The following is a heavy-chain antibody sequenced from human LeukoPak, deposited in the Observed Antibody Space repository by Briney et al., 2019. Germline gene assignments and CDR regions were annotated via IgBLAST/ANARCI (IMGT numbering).Heavy chain of an antibody. D-gene: IGHD5-24*01. V-gene: IGHV3-23*01. J-gene: IGHJ4*02. CDR1: GFTFSSYA. Sequence: PGGSLRLSCAASGFTFSSYAMRWVRQDPGKGLEWVSAVSGSGGSTYYADSVKGRFTISRDNSKNTLYLQMDSLRAEDTAVYYCAKEGPWLQFGRYLDYWGQGTLVTVSS. CDR3: AKEGPWLQFGRYLDY. CDR2: VSGSGGST.